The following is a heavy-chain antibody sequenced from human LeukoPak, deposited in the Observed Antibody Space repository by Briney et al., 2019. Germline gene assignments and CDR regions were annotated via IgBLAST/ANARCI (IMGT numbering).Heavy chain of an antibody. CDR3: ARDGGDWLPNWFDP. V-gene: IGHV4-4*07. CDR1: GGSISSYY. CDR2: IYTSGST. J-gene: IGHJ5*02. Sequence: SETLSLTCTVSGGSISSYYWSWIRQPAGKGLEWIGRIYTSGSTNYNPSLKTRVTMSVDTSKNQFSLKLSSVTAADTAVYYCARDGGDWLPNWFDPWGQGTLVTVSS. D-gene: IGHD3/OR15-3a*01.